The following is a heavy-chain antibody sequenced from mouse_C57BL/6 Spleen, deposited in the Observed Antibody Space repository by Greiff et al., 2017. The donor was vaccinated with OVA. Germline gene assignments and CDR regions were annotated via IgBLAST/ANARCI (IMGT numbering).Heavy chain of an antibody. Sequence: EVKLMESGGDLVKPGGSLKLSCAASGFTFSSYGMSWVRQTPDKRLEWVATISSGGSYTYYPDSVKGRFTISRDNAKNTLYLQMSSLKSEDTAMYYCARGGTMVTYFDYWGQGTTLTVSS. CDR2: ISSGGSYT. CDR1: GFTFSSYG. D-gene: IGHD2-2*01. CDR3: ARGGTMVTYFDY. J-gene: IGHJ2*01. V-gene: IGHV5-6*01.